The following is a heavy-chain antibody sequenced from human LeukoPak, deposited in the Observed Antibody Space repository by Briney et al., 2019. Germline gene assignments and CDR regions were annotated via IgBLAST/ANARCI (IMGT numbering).Heavy chain of an antibody. Sequence: ASVKVSCKASGYTFTSYDINWVRQATGQGLEWMGWMNPNSGNTGYAQKFQGRVTMTRNTSISTAYMELSSLRSEDTAVYYCASWGYYDSSGYYSSFDYWGQGTLVTVSS. CDR3: ASWGYYDSSGYYSSFDY. J-gene: IGHJ4*02. CDR1: GYTFTSYD. D-gene: IGHD3-22*01. V-gene: IGHV1-8*01. CDR2: MNPNSGNT.